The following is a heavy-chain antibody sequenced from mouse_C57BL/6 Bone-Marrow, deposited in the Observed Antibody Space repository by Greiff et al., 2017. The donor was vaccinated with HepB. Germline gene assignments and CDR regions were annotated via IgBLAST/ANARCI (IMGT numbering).Heavy chain of an antibody. D-gene: IGHD2-2*01. CDR2: IYPGSGNT. J-gene: IGHJ4*01. CDR3: ATYGYDGNYYAMDY. Sequence: QVQLQQSGPELVKPGASVKISCKASGYSFTSYYIHWVKQRPGQGLEWIGWIYPGSGNTKYNEKFKGKATLTADTSSSTAYMQLSSLTSEDSAVYYCATYGYDGNYYAMDYWGQGTSVTVSS. V-gene: IGHV1-66*01. CDR1: GYSFTSYY.